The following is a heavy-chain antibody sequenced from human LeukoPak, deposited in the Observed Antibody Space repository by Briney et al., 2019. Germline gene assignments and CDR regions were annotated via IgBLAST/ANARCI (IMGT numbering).Heavy chain of an antibody. J-gene: IGHJ4*02. CDR1: GGSISSYY. CDR3: ARVGYSGYAPLFDY. D-gene: IGHD5-12*01. CDR2: IYYSGST. Sequence: PSETLSLACTVSGGSISSYYWSWIRQPPGKGLEWIGYIYYSGSTNYNPSLKSRVTISVDTSKNQFSLKLSSVTAADTAVYYCARVGYSGYAPLFDYWGQGTLVTVSS. V-gene: IGHV4-59*01.